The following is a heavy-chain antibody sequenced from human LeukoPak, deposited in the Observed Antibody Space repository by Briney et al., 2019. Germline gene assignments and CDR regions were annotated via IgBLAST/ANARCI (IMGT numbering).Heavy chain of an antibody. V-gene: IGHV4-59*01. J-gene: IGHJ3*02. CDR2: IYYSGST. CDR1: GGPISSYY. Sequence: PSETLSLTCTVSGGPISSYYWSWIRQPPGKGLEWIGYIYYSGSTNYNPSLKSRVTISVGTSKNQFSLKLSSVTAADTAVYYCARGYYYDSSGYYHDAFDIWGQGTMVTVSS. CDR3: ARGYYYDSSGYYHDAFDI. D-gene: IGHD3-22*01.